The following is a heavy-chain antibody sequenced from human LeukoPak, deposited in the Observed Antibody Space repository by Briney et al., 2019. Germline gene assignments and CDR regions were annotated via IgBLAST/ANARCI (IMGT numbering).Heavy chain of an antibody. Sequence: ASVKVSCKASGYTFTCYYMHWVRQAPGQGLEWMGWINPNSGGTNYAQKFQGRVTMTRDTSISTAYMELSRLRSDDTAVYYCASTVTTSFDYYYYMDVWGKGTTVTVSS. CDR2: INPNSGGT. CDR1: GYTFTCYY. CDR3: ASTVTTSFDYYYYMDV. D-gene: IGHD4-17*01. V-gene: IGHV1-2*02. J-gene: IGHJ6*03.